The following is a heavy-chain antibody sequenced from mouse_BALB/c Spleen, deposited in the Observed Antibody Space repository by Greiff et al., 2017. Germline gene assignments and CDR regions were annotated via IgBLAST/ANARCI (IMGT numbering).Heavy chain of an antibody. CDR3: ARDNYGYYFDY. CDR2: ISYDGSN. CDR1: GYSITSGYY. D-gene: IGHD1-2*01. J-gene: IGHJ2*01. Sequence: EVQRVESGPGLVKPSQSLSLTCSVTGYSITSGYYWNWIRQFPGNKLEWMGYISYDGSNNYNPSLKNRISITRDTSKNQFFLKLNSVTTEDTATYYCARDNYGYYFDYWGQGTTLTVSS. V-gene: IGHV3-6*02.